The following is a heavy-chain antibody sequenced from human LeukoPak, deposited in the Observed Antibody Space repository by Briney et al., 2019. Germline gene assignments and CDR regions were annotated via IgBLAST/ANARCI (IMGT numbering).Heavy chain of an antibody. CDR1: GGYICSYY. D-gene: IGHD6-13*01. J-gene: IGHJ5*02. CDR3: ARVRRYSSSWYNQLGYNWFDP. Sequence: SETLSLTCTVSGGYICSYYWSWIRQPPGKGLEWIGYIYYSGSTNYNPSLKSRVTISVDTSKNQFSLKLSSVTAADTAVYYCARVRRYSSSWYNQLGYNWFDPWGQGTLVTVSS. V-gene: IGHV4-59*01. CDR2: IYYSGST.